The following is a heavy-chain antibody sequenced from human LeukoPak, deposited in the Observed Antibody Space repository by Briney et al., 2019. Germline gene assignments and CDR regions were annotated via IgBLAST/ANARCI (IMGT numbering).Heavy chain of an antibody. CDR3: ARAPPSGSYSYYYYYMDV. D-gene: IGHD1-26*01. CDR1: GYTFTSYG. CDR2: ISAYNGNT. Sequence: ASVKVSCKASGYTFTSYGISWVRPAPGQGLEWMGWISAYNGNTNYAQKLQGRVTMTTDTSTSTAYMELRSLRSDDTAVYYCARAPPSGSYSYYYYYMDVWGKGTTVTISS. J-gene: IGHJ6*03. V-gene: IGHV1-18*01.